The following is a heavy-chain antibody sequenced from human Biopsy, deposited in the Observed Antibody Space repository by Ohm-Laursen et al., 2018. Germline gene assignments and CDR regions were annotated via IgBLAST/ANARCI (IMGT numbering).Heavy chain of an antibody. CDR3: ARGRSHLLPDHDWFDP. V-gene: IGHV3-21*06. CDR1: GFSLRNYT. CDR2: ISRSTSHI. Sequence: SLRLSCSAPGFSLRNYTINWVRQAPGKGLEWASSISRSTSHILYAETLKGRFTSSRDNAKNSVYLQMNSLRAEDTGVYYCARGRSHLLPDHDWFDPWGQGTLVTVSS. D-gene: IGHD1-14*01. J-gene: IGHJ5*02.